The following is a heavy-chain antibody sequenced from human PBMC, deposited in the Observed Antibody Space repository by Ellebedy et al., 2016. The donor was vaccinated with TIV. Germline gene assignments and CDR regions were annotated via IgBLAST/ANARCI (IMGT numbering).Heavy chain of an antibody. V-gene: IGHV1-8*02. J-gene: IGHJ1*01. CDR1: GDTFSSYA. CDR3: ARGGFKNDYGGKGYCQH. CDR2: MSPNSGNT. D-gene: IGHD4-23*01. Sequence: ASVKVSCKASGDTFSSYAINWVRQATGQGLEWMGWMSPNSGNTGYAQKFQGRVTMTRNTSISTAYMELSSLRSEDTAVYYCARGGFKNDYGGKGYCQHWGQGTLVTVSS.